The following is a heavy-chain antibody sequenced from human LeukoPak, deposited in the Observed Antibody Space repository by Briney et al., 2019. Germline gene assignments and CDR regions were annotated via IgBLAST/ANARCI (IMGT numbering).Heavy chain of an antibody. CDR3: ARSFWSGYYTEWFDP. D-gene: IGHD3-3*01. Sequence: PGGSLRLSCAASGFTVSSNYMSWVRQAPGKGLEWVSVIYGGGSTYYADSVKGRFTISRDNSKNTLYLQMNSLRAEDTAVYYCARSFWSGYYTEWFDPWGQGTLVTVSS. CDR1: GFTVSSNY. V-gene: IGHV3-53*01. J-gene: IGHJ5*02. CDR2: IYGGGST.